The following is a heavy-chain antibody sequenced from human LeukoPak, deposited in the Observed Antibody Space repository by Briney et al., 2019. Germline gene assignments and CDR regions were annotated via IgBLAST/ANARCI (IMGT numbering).Heavy chain of an antibody. CDR1: GYTFRKHG. V-gene: IGHV1-18*01. Sequence: ASVKVSCKASGYTFRKHGISWVRQAPGQGLEWMGWISGDNANTNYAQNLQGRVTMTTDTSTSTAYMEVRSLRADDTAAYYCARIWLKKGGYCSGGYCYFDYWGQGTLVTVSS. CDR2: ISGDNANT. D-gene: IGHD2-15*01. J-gene: IGHJ4*02. CDR3: ARIWLKKGGYCSGGYCYFDY.